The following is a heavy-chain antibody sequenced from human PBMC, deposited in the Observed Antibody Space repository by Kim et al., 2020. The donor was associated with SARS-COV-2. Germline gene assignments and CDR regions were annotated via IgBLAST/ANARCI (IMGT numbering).Heavy chain of an antibody. V-gene: IGHV1-46*01. D-gene: IGHD6-19*01. CDR1: GYTFTSYY. CDR3: ARVPSDWRFDY. J-gene: IGHJ4*02. CDR2: INPSGGST. Sequence: ASVKVSCKASGYTFTSYYMHWVRQAPGQGLEWMGTINPSGGSTSYTQKFQGRVTMTRDTSTSTVYMELSSLRSEDTAVYYCARVPSDWRFDYWGQGTLVTVSS.